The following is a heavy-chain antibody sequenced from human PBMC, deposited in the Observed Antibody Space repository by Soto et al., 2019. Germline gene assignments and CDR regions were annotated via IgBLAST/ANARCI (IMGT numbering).Heavy chain of an antibody. CDR1: GFTFGTTD. J-gene: IGHJ5*02. V-gene: IGHV3-23*01. D-gene: IGHD3-10*01. CDR2: IDGSGGIT. Sequence: QLLQSGGGLVQPGGSLTLSCAASGFTFGTTDMSWVRQAPGEGLDWVSTIDGSGGITYYADSVKGRFTISRDNSRNTVYLQLNSLRGDDTALYYCVKHSGWFNTWGQGALVTVSS. CDR3: VKHSGWFNT.